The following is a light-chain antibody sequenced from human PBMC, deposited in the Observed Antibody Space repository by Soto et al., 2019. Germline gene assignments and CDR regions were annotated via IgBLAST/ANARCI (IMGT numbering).Light chain of an antibody. Sequence: DIQMTQSPSSLSAAVGDIVTITCRASLPISNYLAWYQQKPGKMPNLLIYAASTFQAGVTSLFSGSGSGTDVDLTTGIVGPEEFEGYYCQKYNSAAGTLGGGTKVEIK. CDR3: QKYNSAAGT. CDR2: AAS. CDR1: LPISNY. V-gene: IGKV1-27*01. J-gene: IGKJ4*01.